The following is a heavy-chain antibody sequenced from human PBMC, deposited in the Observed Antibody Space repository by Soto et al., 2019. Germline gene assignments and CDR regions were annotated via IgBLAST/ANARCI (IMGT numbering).Heavy chain of an antibody. D-gene: IGHD4-4*01. CDR3: ARVASDYINSVDN. V-gene: IGHV3-23*01. CDR2: IGGSGGNR. CDR1: GFTFNAYA. Sequence: ESGGGLVQPGGSLRLSCAASGFTFNAYAMTWVRQAPGKGLEWVSAIGGSGGNRYYADSVRGRFTISRDNSKDTVDLQMNSLRVEDTAVYYCARVASDYINSVDNCGQGILVTVSS. J-gene: IGHJ4*02.